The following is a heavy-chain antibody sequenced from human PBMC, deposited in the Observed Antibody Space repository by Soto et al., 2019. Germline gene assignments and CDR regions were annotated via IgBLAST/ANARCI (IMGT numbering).Heavy chain of an antibody. V-gene: IGHV1-69*01. J-gene: IGHJ6*02. Sequence: QVQLVQSGAEVKKPGSSVKVSCTASGVNFSSYAISWLRQAPGQGLEWMGGIIPVFRTTNYEQKLQGIATSTADGYTSAAYMELSSPTYASTAVYYCAIYSPYRLIKTPSGSQYYYPMDDWGQGTTVTVSS. D-gene: IGHD1-26*01. CDR1: GVNFSSYA. CDR2: IIPVFRTT. CDR3: AIYSPYRLIKTPSGSQYYYPMDD.